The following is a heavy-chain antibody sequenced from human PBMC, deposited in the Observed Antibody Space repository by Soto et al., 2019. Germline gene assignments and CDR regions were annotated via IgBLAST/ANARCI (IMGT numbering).Heavy chain of an antibody. Sequence: GGSLRLSCAASGFTFSTHDMHWVRQATGKGLEWVSAIGTAGDTYYPDSVKGRFAISRENAKNSLYLQVNSLRFGDTAVYYCSRGPWPRGDSSGFYYYFDYWGQGTLVTVSS. V-gene: IGHV3-13*04. CDR3: SRGPWPRGDSSGFYYYFDY. CDR1: GFTFSTHD. D-gene: IGHD3-22*01. J-gene: IGHJ4*02. CDR2: IGTAGDT.